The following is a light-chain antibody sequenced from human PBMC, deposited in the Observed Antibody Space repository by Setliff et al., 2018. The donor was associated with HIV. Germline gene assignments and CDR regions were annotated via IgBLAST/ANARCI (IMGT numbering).Light chain of an antibody. CDR1: SSDVGSYNH. CDR3: SSYTSSSTYV. Sequence: QFVLTQPPSVSGSPGQSVTISCTGTSSDVGSYNHVSWYQQPPGTVPKLMIYEVSNRPSGVPDRFSGSKSGNTASLTISGLQADDEADYYCSSYTSSSTYVFGTGTK. CDR2: EVS. V-gene: IGLV2-18*02. J-gene: IGLJ1*01.